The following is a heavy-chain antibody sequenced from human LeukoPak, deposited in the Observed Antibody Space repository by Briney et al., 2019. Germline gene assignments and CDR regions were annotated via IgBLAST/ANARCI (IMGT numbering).Heavy chain of an antibody. D-gene: IGHD3-3*01. CDR3: ARGWSGEVPS. Sequence: NPSETLSLTCTVSGGSISSSSYYWGWIRQPPGKGLEWIGSIYYSGSTYYNPSLKSRVTISVDTSKNQFSLKLSSVTAADTAVYYCARGWSGEVPSWGQGTLVTVSS. V-gene: IGHV4-39*07. CDR2: IYYSGST. CDR1: GGSISSSSYY. J-gene: IGHJ5*02.